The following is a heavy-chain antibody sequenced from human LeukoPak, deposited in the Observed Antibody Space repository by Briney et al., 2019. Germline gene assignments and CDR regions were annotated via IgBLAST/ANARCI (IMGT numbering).Heavy chain of an antibody. J-gene: IGHJ4*02. CDR2: INHSGST. Sequence: SETLSLTCAVYGGSFSGYYWSWIRQPPGKGLEWIGEINHSGSTNYNPSLKSRVTISVDTSKNQFSLKLSSVTAADTAVYYCATPGSVLIFAGFDYWGQGTLVTVSS. CDR3: ATPGSVLIFAGFDY. V-gene: IGHV4-34*01. CDR1: GGSFSGYY. D-gene: IGHD2-8*01.